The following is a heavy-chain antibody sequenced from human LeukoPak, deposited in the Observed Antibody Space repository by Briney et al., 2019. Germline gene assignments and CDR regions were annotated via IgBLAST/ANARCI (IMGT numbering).Heavy chain of an antibody. CDR3: ARAPSGSYYFDY. D-gene: IGHD1-26*01. Sequence: PGGSLRLSCAASGFTFSSYSMNWVRQAPGKGLEWVSSISSSSSYIYYADSVKGRFTISRDNAKNSLYLQMNSQRAEDTAVYYCARAPSGSYYFDYWGQGTLVTVSS. J-gene: IGHJ4*02. V-gene: IGHV3-21*01. CDR2: ISSSSSYI. CDR1: GFTFSSYS.